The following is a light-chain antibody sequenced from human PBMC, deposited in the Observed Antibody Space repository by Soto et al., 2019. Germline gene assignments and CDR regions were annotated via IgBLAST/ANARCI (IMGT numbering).Light chain of an antibody. V-gene: IGKV1-5*03. CDR1: QTISSW. CDR2: KAS. J-gene: IGKJ1*01. Sequence: DIHMTQSPSTLSGSVGYRFTITCRASQTISSWLAWYQQKPGKAPKLLIYKASTLESGVPSRFRGSGSGTEFTLTISSLQPDDFATYYCQHYNSSSEAFGQGTKVDIK. CDR3: QHYNSSSEA.